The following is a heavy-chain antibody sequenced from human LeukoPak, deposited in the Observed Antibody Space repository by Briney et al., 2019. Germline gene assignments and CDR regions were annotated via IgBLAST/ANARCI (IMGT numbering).Heavy chain of an antibody. CDR3: ARAPYNWNYVDWFDP. Sequence: VASVKVSCKASGYTFTSYYMHWVRRAPGQGLEWVGWTNPNSGGTNYAQKFQGRVTMTRDTSISTAYMELSRLRSDDTAVYYCARAPYNWNYVDWFDPWGQGTLVTVSS. J-gene: IGHJ5*02. D-gene: IGHD1-7*01. CDR2: TNPNSGGT. V-gene: IGHV1-2*02. CDR1: GYTFTSYY.